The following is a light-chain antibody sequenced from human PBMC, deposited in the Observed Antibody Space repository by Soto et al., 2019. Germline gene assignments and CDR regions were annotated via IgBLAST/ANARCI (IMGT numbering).Light chain of an antibody. V-gene: IGKV3-20*01. Sequence: EIVLTQSPGSLSVSPGERAILSCRASQTVGSSYLNWYQQKPGQAPRLLIYGTSSRATGVPDRFSGSGSVTDFTLTISRLEPEDFAVYYCQQHDRTVTFGQATKVDIK. CDR3: QQHDRTVT. CDR1: QTVGSSY. CDR2: GTS. J-gene: IGKJ1*01.